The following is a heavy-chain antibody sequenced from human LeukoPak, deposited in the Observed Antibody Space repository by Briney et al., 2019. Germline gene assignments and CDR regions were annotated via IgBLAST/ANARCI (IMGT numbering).Heavy chain of an antibody. Sequence: GGSLRLSCTASGFTFSSYAMRWVRQAPGKGLGWVAIMGAGGSKTYSTDSGKGRFTISRENSTSTVWRQMNSLGTADTAVYYCAKALEDCSGGGCFSGYMDVWGKGTTVIVSS. V-gene: IGHV3-33*03. CDR3: AKALEDCSGGGCFSGYMDV. CDR2: MGAGGSKT. CDR1: GFTFSSYA. J-gene: IGHJ6*03. D-gene: IGHD2-15*01.